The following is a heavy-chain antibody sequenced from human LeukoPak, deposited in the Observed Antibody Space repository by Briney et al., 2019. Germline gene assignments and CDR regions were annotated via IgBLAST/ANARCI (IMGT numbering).Heavy chain of an antibody. Sequence: AGGPLRLSCAASGFTFSNYAMSWVRQAPGKGLEWVSAIGDGGGSTYYADAVKGRFTISRDSSKNTLYLQMNSLRAEDTAVYYCAKDRRDDFWTGDAMDVWGQGTTVTVSS. CDR1: GFTFSNYA. CDR3: AKDRRDDFWTGDAMDV. J-gene: IGHJ6*02. V-gene: IGHV3-23*01. D-gene: IGHD3-3*01. CDR2: IGDGGGST.